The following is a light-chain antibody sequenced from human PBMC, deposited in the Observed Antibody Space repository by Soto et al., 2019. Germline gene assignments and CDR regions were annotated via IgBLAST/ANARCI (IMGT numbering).Light chain of an antibody. J-gene: IGKJ2*01. CDR2: DAS. CDR1: QNIRSS. V-gene: IGKV3-15*01. CDR3: QQYDIWPPYT. Sequence: EVVMTQSPASLSASPGERVTLSCRASQNIRSSLAWYQQRPGQAPRLLIYDASTRATGIPPRFSGGGSGTEFTVTISSLQSEDVAIYYCQQYDIWPPYTFGQGTKVE.